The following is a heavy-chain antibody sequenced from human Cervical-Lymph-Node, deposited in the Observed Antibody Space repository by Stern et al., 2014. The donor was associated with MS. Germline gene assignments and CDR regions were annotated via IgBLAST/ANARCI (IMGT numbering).Heavy chain of an antibody. CDR1: GYTFTGYY. Sequence: QMQLVQSGAEVKKPGASVKVSCKASGYTFTGYYMHWVRQAPGQGLEWMGRINPNSGGTNYAQKFQGRVTMTRDTSISTAYMELSRLRSDDTAVYYCARNAQDYYDSSGYYHLNGAFDIWGQGTMVTVSS. CDR2: INPNSGGT. CDR3: ARNAQDYYDSSGYYHLNGAFDI. V-gene: IGHV1-2*06. D-gene: IGHD3-22*01. J-gene: IGHJ3*02.